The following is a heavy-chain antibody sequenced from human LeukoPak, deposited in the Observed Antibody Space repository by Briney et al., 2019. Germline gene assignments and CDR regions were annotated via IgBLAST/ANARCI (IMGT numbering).Heavy chain of an antibody. V-gene: IGHV3-23*01. D-gene: IGHD2-15*01. J-gene: IGHJ4*02. Sequence: GGSLRLSCAASRFTFSSYAMSWVRQAPGKGLEWVSAISGSGGSTYYADSVKGRFTISRDNSKNTLYLQMNSLRDEDTAAYYCARSGLNRFDYWGQGTLVTVSS. CDR1: RFTFSSYA. CDR3: ARSGLNRFDY. CDR2: ISGSGGST.